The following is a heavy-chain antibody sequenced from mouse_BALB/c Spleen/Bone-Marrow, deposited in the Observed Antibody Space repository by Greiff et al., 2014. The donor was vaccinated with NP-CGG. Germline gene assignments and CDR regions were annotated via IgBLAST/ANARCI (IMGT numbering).Heavy chain of an antibody. CDR1: GFPLTNYG. D-gene: IGHD2-4*01. J-gene: IGHJ2*01. CDR3: ARDRYYDYYFDY. V-gene: IGHV2-9*02. CDR2: IWAGGST. Sequence: VKLQESGPGLVAPSQSLSITCTVSGFPLTNYGVHWVRQPPGKGLEWLGVIWAGGSTNYNSALMSRLSIPKDNSKSQVFLKMNSLQTDGTAMYYCARDRYYDYYFDYWGQGTTLTVSS.